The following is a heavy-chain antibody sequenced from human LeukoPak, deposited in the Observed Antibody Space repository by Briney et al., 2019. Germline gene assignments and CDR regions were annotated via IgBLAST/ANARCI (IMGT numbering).Heavy chain of an antibody. CDR1: GYTFTSYG. J-gene: IGHJ3*02. CDR2: ISAYSGNT. D-gene: IGHD2-2*02. V-gene: IGHV1-18*01. Sequence: ASVKVSCKASGYTFTSYGISWVRQAPGQGLEWMGWISAYSGNTNYAQKLQGRVTMTTDTSTSTAYMELRSLRSDDTTVYYCATRPCSSTSCYTWVDAFDIWGQGTMVTVSS. CDR3: ATRPCSSTSCYTWVDAFDI.